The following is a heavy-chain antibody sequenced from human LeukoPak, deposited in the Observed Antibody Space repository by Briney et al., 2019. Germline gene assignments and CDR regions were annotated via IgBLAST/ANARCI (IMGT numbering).Heavy chain of an antibody. CDR1: GGSTSAYY. J-gene: IGHJ6*02. V-gene: IGHV4-59*01. CDR3: ARDFASYYYGMDV. Sequence: SETLSLTCTVSGGSTSAYYWSWIRQPPGKGLEWIGYIYYSGSTNYNPSLKSRVTMSVDTSKNQFSLKLSSVTAADTAVYYYARDFASYYYGMDVWGQGTTVTVSS. D-gene: IGHD3-3*01. CDR2: IYYSGST.